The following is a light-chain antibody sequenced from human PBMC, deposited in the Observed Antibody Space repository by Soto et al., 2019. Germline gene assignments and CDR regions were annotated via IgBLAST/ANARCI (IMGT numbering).Light chain of an antibody. CDR3: TSYASGSAHVV. CDR1: SSDIGGYDY. CDR2: DVN. V-gene: IGLV2-14*01. Sequence: QSALTQPASVSGSPGQSITLSCTGTSSDIGGYDYVSWYQRHPGKAPKLIIYDVNNRPSGVSNRFSGSKSGNTASLAISGLEAEDEGDYYCTSYASGSAHVVVGGGTKLAVL. J-gene: IGLJ2*01.